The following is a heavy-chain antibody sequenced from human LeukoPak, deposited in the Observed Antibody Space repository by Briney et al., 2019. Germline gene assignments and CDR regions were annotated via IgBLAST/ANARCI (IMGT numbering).Heavy chain of an antibody. CDR3: AKVPWGAVAGGAFDY. D-gene: IGHD6-19*01. J-gene: IGHJ4*02. CDR2: ISWNSGSI. V-gene: IGHV3-9*01. CDR1: GFTFDDYA. Sequence: GRSLRLSCAASGFTFDDYAMHWVRQAPGKGLEWVSGISWNSGSIVYADSVKGRFTISRDNAKNSLYLQMNSLRAEDTALYYCAKVPWGAVAGGAFDYWGQGTLVTVSS.